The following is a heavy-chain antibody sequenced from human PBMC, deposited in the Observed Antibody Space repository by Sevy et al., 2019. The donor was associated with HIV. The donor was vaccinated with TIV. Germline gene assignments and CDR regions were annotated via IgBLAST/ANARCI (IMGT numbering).Heavy chain of an antibody. V-gene: IGHV3-15*01. CDR3: TTEGAD. CDR2: VRSKGDGGTA. Sequence: GGSLRLSCPASGFTFCDAWVSWVRQAPGKGLEWVGRVRSKGDGGTAEYAAPLKGRFSISRDDSKNMVYVQMNSLKTEDTGIYYCTTEGADWGQGTLVTVSS. J-gene: IGHJ4*02. CDR1: GFTFCDAW.